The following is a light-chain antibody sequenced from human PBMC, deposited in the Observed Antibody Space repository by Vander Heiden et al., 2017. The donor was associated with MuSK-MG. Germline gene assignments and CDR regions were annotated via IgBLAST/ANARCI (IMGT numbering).Light chain of an antibody. CDR3: QQYGPSPIT. V-gene: IGKV3-20*01. CDR1: QIIDDNY. CDR2: GAS. Sequence: EIVLTQSPGTLSLSPGERATLSCRASQIIDDNYLAWYQWRPGQAPRLLIFGASSRAPGVPDRFSGSGSGTDFTLTISSLEPEDSAVFYCQQYGPSPITFGPGTRLEIK. J-gene: IGKJ5*01.